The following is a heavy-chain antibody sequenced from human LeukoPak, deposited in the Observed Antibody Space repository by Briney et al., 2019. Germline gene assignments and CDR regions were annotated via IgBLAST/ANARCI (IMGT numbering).Heavy chain of an antibody. CDR1: GGSISSYY. J-gene: IGHJ3*02. Sequence: SETLSLTCTVSGGSISSYYWSWIRQPPGKGLEWIGYIYYSGSTNYNPSLKSRVTISVDTSKNQFSLKLSSVTAADTAVYYCARVYYDFWSGYYGDAFDIWGQGTMVTVSP. D-gene: IGHD3-3*01. CDR2: IYYSGST. V-gene: IGHV4-59*01. CDR3: ARVYYDFWSGYYGDAFDI.